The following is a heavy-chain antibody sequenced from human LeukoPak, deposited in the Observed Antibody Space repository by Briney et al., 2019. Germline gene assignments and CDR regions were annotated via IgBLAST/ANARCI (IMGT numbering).Heavy chain of an antibody. CDR2: IYTSGST. D-gene: IGHD1-14*01. J-gene: IGHJ5*02. V-gene: IGHV4-59*10. Sequence: SETLSLTCAVYGGSFSSYYWSWIRQPAGKGLEWIGRIYTSGSTNYNPSLKSRVTMSVDTSKNQFSLKLSSVTAADTAVYYCARGGEPLPYNWFDPWGQGTLVTVSS. CDR1: GGSFSSYY. CDR3: ARGGEPLPYNWFDP.